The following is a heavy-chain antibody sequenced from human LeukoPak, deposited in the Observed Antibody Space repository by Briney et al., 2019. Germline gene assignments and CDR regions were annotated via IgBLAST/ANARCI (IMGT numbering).Heavy chain of an antibody. V-gene: IGHV1-3*01. CDR2: INAGNGNT. D-gene: IGHD2-2*01. Sequence: ASVKVSCKASGYTFASYAMHWVRQAPGQRLEWMGWINAGNGNTKYSQKFQGRVTITRDTSASTAYMELSSLRSEDTAVYYCARGDCGSTSCPFYYYYGMDVWGQGTTVTVSS. CDR1: GYTFASYA. J-gene: IGHJ6*02. CDR3: ARGDCGSTSCPFYYYYGMDV.